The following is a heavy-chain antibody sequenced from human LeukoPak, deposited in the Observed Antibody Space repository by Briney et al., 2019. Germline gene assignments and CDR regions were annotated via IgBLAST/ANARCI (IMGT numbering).Heavy chain of an antibody. CDR3: ARDGDYGDRIFDY. Sequence: GGSLRLSCTASGFSFKNTWMSWVRQAPGKGLEWVSVIYSGGSTYYADSVKGRFTISRDNSKNTLYLQMNSLRAEDTAVYYCARDGDYGDRIFDYWGQGTLVTVSS. D-gene: IGHD4-17*01. CDR2: IYSGGST. CDR1: GFSFKNTW. J-gene: IGHJ4*02. V-gene: IGHV3-66*01.